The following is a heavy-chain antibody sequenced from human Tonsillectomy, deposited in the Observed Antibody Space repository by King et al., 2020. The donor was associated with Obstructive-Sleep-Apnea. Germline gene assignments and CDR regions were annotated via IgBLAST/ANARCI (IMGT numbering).Heavy chain of an antibody. CDR1: GGSISSGGYY. CDR3: ARDLSGSYGTGSWFDP. V-gene: IGHV4-31*03. J-gene: IGHJ5*02. Sequence: QLQESGPGLVKPSQTLSLTCTVSGGSISSGGYYWSWIRQHPGKGLEWIGYIYYSGSTYYNPSLRSRVTISVDTSKNQFSLKLSSVTAADTAVYYCARDLSGSYGTGSWFDPWGQGTLVTVSS. D-gene: IGHD1-26*01. CDR2: IYYSGST.